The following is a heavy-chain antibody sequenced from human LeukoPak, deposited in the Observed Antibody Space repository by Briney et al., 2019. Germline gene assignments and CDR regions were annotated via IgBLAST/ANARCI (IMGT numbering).Heavy chain of an antibody. CDR2: IYYSGST. J-gene: IGHJ4*02. V-gene: IGHV4-31*03. D-gene: IGHD3-10*01. CDR1: GASISSGGYY. CDR3: ARDLSGVISY. Sequence: SETLSLTCTISGASISSGGYYWSWIRQHPGKGLEWLGYIYYSGSTYYNPSLKSRVNISLDTSKNQFSLKLSSVTAADTAVYYCARDLSGVISYWGQGTLVTVSS.